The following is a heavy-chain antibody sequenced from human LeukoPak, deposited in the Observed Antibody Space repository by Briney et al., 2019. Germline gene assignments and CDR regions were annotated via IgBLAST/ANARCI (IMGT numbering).Heavy chain of an antibody. CDR1: GFTFSTYV. D-gene: IGHD2-21*02. CDR2: ISGSGGST. J-gene: IGHJ4*02. V-gene: IGHV3-23*01. CDR3: AKFRAVTAIQYYFDF. Sequence: GRSLRLSCAASGFTFSTYVMSWVRQAPGKGLEWVSTISGSGGSTYYAGSVKGRFTISRDNSKNTLYLQMNSLRAEDTAVYYCAKFRAVTAIQYYFDFWGQGTLVTVSS.